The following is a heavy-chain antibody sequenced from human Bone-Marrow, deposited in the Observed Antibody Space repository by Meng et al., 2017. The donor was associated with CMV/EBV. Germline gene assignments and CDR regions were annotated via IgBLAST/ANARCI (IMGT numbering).Heavy chain of an antibody. CDR3: ARYGLGDFDY. V-gene: IGHV4-59*01. J-gene: IGHJ4*02. CDR1: GGSISSYY. CDR2: IYYSGST. Sequence: SETLSLTCTVSGGSISSYYWSWIRQPPGKGLEWIGYIYYSGSTNYNPSLKRRVTISVDTSKNQFSLKLSSVTAADTDVYYCARYGLGDFDYWGQGTLVTVSS. D-gene: IGHD3-16*01.